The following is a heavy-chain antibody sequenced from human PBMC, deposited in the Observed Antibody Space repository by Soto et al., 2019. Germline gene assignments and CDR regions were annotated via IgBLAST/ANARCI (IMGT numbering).Heavy chain of an antibody. CDR1: GYTFTSYY. V-gene: IGHV1-46*01. Sequence: QVQLVQSGAEVKKPGASVKVSCKASGYTFTSYYMHWVRQAPGQGLEWMGIINPSGGSTSYAQKFQGRVTMTRDTSTSTVYMELSSLRSEDTAVYYCARGGRDSYGLGGWFDPWGQGTLVTVSS. J-gene: IGHJ5*02. CDR3: ARGGRDSYGLGGWFDP. D-gene: IGHD5-18*01. CDR2: INPSGGST.